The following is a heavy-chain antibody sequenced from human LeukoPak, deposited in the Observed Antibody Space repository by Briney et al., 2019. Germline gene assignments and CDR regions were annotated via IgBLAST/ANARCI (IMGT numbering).Heavy chain of an antibody. CDR1: GGSFSAYY. J-gene: IGHJ4*02. V-gene: IGHV4-34*01. CDR2: INHSGST. CDR3: ARDGYSSSWSPGY. D-gene: IGHD6-13*01. Sequence: PSETLSLTCAVYGGSFSAYYWSWIRQPPGKGLEWIGEINHSGSTNYNPSLKSRVAISVDTSRNQFSLRLSSVTAADTAVYYCARDGYSSSWSPGYWGQGTLVTVSS.